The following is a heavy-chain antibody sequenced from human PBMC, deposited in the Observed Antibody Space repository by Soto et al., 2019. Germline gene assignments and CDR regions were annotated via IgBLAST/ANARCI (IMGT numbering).Heavy chain of an antibody. V-gene: IGHV3-64*02. CDR2: ISSNGVST. J-gene: IGHJ4*02. Sequence: EVQLVESGEGLVQPGGSLRLSCAASGFTFSSYARHWVRQPPGKGLEYVSAISSNGVSTYYADSVKGRFTISRDNSKNSLYLQMGSLRAEDMAVYDCASGTGYIDYWGQETLVTVSS. CDR3: ASGTGYIDY. CDR1: GFTFSSYA. D-gene: IGHD1-1*01.